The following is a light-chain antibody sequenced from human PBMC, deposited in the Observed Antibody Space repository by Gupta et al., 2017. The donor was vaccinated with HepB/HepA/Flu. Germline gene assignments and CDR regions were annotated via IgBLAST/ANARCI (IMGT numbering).Light chain of an antibody. CDR2: AAS. CDR1: QSIAGF. Sequence: DIQMTQSPSCLSAFVGDRVTITCRASQSIAGFLTWYQQKPGKAPKLLISAASTLQSGAPSRFSGSGSGTDFTLTINRLQSEDFATYYCQQSSSNPFTFGGGTKVEIK. J-gene: IGKJ4*01. CDR3: QQSSSNPFT. V-gene: IGKV1-39*01.